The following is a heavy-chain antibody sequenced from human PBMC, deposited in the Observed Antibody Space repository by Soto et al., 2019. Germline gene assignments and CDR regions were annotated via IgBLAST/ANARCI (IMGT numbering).Heavy chain of an antibody. CDR1: EGTVIRDW. V-gene: IGHV3-7*04. J-gene: IGHJ4*02. CDR2: TNQDGSEK. D-gene: IGHD1-26*01. CDR3: SGGVGDAF. Sequence: EVHLVESGGGLVQTGGSLRLSCAIFEGTVIRDWMNWVRQAPGKGLEWVAHTNQDGSEKYYVDSVKGRFTISRDNDKNSPYLQMERLKAEDPAMYYCSGGVGDAFWGQGTLVTVSS.